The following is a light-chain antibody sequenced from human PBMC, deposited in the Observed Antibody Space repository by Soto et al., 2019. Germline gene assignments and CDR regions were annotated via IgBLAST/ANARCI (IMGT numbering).Light chain of an antibody. V-gene: IGKV1-39*01. CDR1: QSISSY. J-gene: IGKJ2*01. Sequence: DIQMTQSPSSLSASVGDRVTITCRASQSISSYLNWYQQKPGKAPKLLIYAASSLQSGVPSRFSGSGSGTDFTLAISSLQPEDFATYYCQQSYSTPLYTFGQGTQPEIK. CDR3: QQSYSTPLYT. CDR2: AAS.